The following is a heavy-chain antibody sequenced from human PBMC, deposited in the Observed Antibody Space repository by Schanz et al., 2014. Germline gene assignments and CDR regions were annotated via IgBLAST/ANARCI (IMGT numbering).Heavy chain of an antibody. V-gene: IGHV3-NL1*01. CDR1: GFTFSKYG. CDR2: INTADTT. D-gene: IGHD2-15*01. J-gene: IGHJ6*03. Sequence: QVQLVESGGGVVQPGRSLRLSCAASGFTFSKYGVHWVRQSPGKGLEWVSAINTADTTYYADSVKGRFTISRDNSMNTLHLQMDGLRVEDTAVYYCARDAVALVPEYFMDVWGKGTPVTVSS. CDR3: ARDAVALVPEYFMDV.